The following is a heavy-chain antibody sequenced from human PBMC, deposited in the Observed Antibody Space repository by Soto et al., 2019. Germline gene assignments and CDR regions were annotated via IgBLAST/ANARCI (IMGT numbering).Heavy chain of an antibody. CDR3: ASQCGFCYSTSSALL. V-gene: IGHV3-7*01. Sequence: GGSLRLSCATSGFTFSGHWMSWVRQAPGKGLEWVANIKQDGNEKYYVDSVKGRFTISRDNAQNSLYLQMNSLRVEDTAVYYCASQCGFCYSTSSALLWGQGTMVTVSS. D-gene: IGHD2-2*03. CDR1: GFTFSGHW. CDR2: IKQDGNEK. J-gene: IGHJ3*01.